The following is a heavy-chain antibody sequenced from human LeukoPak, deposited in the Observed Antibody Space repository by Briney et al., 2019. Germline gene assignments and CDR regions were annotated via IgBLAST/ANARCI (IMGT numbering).Heavy chain of an antibody. J-gene: IGHJ4*02. D-gene: IGHD2-2*01. V-gene: IGHV3-48*01. CDR1: GFSTSTYS. CDR3: ARDGPPAGAGDFGC. Sequence: GGSLRLSCAASGFSTSTYSMGWVRQAPGKGLEWVSYIGSTSIYADSVKGRFTISRDNAKNSLYLQMNSLRAEDTAVYYCARDGPPAGAGDFGCWGQGTPVTVSS. CDR2: IGSTSI.